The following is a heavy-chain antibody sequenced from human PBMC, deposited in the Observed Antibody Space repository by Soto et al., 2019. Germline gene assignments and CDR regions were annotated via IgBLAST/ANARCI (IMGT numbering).Heavy chain of an antibody. CDR1: GVTFSSYA. V-gene: IGHV3-23*01. CDR3: AKERSDHRITAAAIDY. J-gene: IGHJ4*02. D-gene: IGHD6-25*01. Sequence: GGALRLSWAASGVTFSSYAMSWCRQAPGRGLEWVSTISGSGGSTHYADSVKGRFTISRDNSKNTLYLQMNSLRAEDTAVYYCAKERSDHRITAAAIDYWGQGARVTVSS. CDR2: ISGSGGST.